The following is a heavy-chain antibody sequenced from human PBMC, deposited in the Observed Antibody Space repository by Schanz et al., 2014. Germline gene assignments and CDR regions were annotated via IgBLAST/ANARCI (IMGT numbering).Heavy chain of an antibody. J-gene: IGHJ4*02. CDR1: GFTFNSYA. V-gene: IGHV3-23*04. D-gene: IGHD3-22*01. CDR2: ISHSGGSK. CDR3: AKDPSHGDYDYYFDY. Sequence: EVQLVESGGGLVQPGGSLRLSCAASGFTFNSYAMTWVRQAPGKGLEWVSSISHSGGSKYYADSVKGRFTISRDNSENTLYLQMNSLSADDTAVFYCAKDPSHGDYDYYFDYWGQGTLVTVSS.